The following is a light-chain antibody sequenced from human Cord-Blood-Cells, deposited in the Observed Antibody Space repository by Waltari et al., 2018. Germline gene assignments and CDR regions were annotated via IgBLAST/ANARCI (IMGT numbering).Light chain of an antibody. CDR3: SSYTSSSTLYV. J-gene: IGLJ1*01. CDR2: EVS. CDR1: CCDVGGYNY. Sequence: QSALTQPAPVSGSPGQSTTISCTGTCCDVGGYNYVPWYQQHPGKAPKLMIYEVSNRPSGVSNRFSGSKSGNTASLTISGLQAEDEADYYCSSYTSSSTLYVFGTGTKVTVL. V-gene: IGLV2-14*01.